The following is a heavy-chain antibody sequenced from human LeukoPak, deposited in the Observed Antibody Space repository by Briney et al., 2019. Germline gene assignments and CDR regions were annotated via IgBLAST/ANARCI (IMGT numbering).Heavy chain of an antibody. CDR3: ARMSGRESSGYYLDY. CDR1: GGSISSYY. V-gene: IGHV4-59*12. D-gene: IGHD3-22*01. CDR2: IYYSGST. J-gene: IGHJ4*02. Sequence: SETLSLTCTVSGGSISSYYWSWIRQPPGKGLEWIGYIYYSGSTYYNPSLKSRVTISVDTSKNHFSLKLSSVTAADTAVYYCARMSGRESSGYYLDYWGQGTLVTVSS.